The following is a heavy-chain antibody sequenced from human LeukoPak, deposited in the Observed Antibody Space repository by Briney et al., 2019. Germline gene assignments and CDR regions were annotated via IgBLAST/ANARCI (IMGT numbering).Heavy chain of an antibody. CDR3: AKDRGVQAANGAYFDY. J-gene: IGHJ4*02. D-gene: IGHD2-2*01. CDR2: ISGSGDIT. CDR1: GFTFSSYA. Sequence: GGSLRLSCATSGFTFSSYAVSWVRQAPGKGLEWVSAISGSGDITYYADSVKGRFTISRDNSRTTLYLQLNSLRAEDTAVYYCAKDRGVQAANGAYFDYWGQGTLVTVSS. V-gene: IGHV3-23*01.